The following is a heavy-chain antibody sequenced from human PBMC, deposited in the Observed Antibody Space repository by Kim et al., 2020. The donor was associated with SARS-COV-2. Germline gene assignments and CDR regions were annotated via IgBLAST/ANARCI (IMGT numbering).Heavy chain of an antibody. J-gene: IGHJ3*02. V-gene: IGHV4-59*13. CDR1: GGSISSYY. CDR3: ARVIGITGTSDAFDI. D-gene: IGHD1-20*01. CDR2: IYYSGST. Sequence: SETLSLTCTVSGGSISSYYWSWIRQPPGKGLEWIGYIYYSGSTNYNPSLKSRVTISVDTSKNQFSLKLSSVTAADTAVYYCARVIGITGTSDAFDIWGQGTMVTVSS.